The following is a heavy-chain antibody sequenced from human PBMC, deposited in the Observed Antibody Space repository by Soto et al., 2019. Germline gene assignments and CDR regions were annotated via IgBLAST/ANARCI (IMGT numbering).Heavy chain of an antibody. J-gene: IGHJ5*02. D-gene: IGHD6-13*01. CDR2: IWYDGSNK. CDR3: ARPIAADATGWFDP. CDR1: GFTFSSYG. V-gene: IGHV3-33*01. Sequence: GGSLRLSCAASGFTFSSYGMHWVRQAPGKGLEWVAVIWYDGSNKYYADSVKGRFTISRDNSKNTLYLQMNSLRAEDTAVYYCARPIAADATGWFDPWGQGTLDTVSS.